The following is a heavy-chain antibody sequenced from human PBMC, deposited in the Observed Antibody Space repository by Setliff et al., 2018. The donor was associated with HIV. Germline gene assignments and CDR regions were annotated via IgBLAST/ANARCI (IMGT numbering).Heavy chain of an antibody. J-gene: IGHJ5*02. CDR3: TRGGRPTDEYVWFDP. CDR1: GFTFGDYP. D-gene: IGHD4-17*01. Sequence: GGSLRLSCTPSGFTFGDYPMGWFRQAPGKGLEWVSFIRTKAYGGTTEYAASVEGRFSISRDDSKSIVYLQMNSLRTEDTAVYYCTRGGRPTDEYVWFDPWGQGTLVTVSS. CDR2: IRTKAYGGTT. V-gene: IGHV3-49*03.